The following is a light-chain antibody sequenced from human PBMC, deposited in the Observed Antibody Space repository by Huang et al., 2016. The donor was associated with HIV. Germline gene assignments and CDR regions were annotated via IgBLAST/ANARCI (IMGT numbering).Light chain of an antibody. Sequence: DIQMTQSPSSLSASVGDRVTITCRASQSISSYLNWYQQKPGKAPNLLIYAASSLQGGVPSRVSCSGSGTDFTLTINSLQPEDFATYYCQQSYTTPPTFGQGTKVEIK. CDR1: QSISSY. CDR2: AAS. CDR3: QQSYTTPPT. V-gene: IGKV1-39*01. J-gene: IGKJ1*01.